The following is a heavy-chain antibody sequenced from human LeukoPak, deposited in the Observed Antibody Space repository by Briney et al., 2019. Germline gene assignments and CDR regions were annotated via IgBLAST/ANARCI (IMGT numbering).Heavy chain of an antibody. CDR1: GYSFTSYW. CDR2: IYPGDSDT. Sequence: GESPKISCEGSGYSFTSYWIGWVRQMPGKGLEWMGIIYPGDSDTRYSPSFQGQVTISADKSISTAYLQWSSLKASDTAMYYCARKANNYGDSFDYWGQGTLVTVAS. CDR3: ARKANNYGDSFDY. J-gene: IGHJ4*02. V-gene: IGHV5-51*01. D-gene: IGHD4-17*01.